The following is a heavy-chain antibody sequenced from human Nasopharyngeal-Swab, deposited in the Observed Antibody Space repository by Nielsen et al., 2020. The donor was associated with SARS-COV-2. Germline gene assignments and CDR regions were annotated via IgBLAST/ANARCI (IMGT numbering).Heavy chain of an antibody. D-gene: IGHD3-22*01. J-gene: IGHJ2*01. V-gene: IGHV1-69*04. CDR1: GGTFSNYS. CDR2: IIPILDIA. Sequence: SVKVSCKASGGTFSNYSISWLRQAPGQGLEWMGRIIPILDIANYAPKFQGRVTITADKSTSTAYMELSSLRSEDTAVYYCARERGFYYDSSGYYFSYWYLDLWGRGTLVTVSS. CDR3: ARERGFYYDSSGYYFSYWYLDL.